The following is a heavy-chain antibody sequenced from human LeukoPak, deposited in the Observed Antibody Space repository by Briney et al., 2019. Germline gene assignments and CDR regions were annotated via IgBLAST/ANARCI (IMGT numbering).Heavy chain of an antibody. J-gene: IGHJ4*02. CDR2: IDNSGNYI. V-gene: IGHV3-21*04. CDR1: GFHFSSYA. D-gene: IGHD3-16*02. CDR3: AKGVMITFGGVIAFDY. Sequence: GGSLRLSCAASGFHFSSYAMNWVRQAPGKGLEWVSSIDNSGNYIYYGDSVKGRFTISRDNSKNTLYLQMNSLRAEDTAVYYCAKGVMITFGGVIAFDYWGQGTLVTVSS.